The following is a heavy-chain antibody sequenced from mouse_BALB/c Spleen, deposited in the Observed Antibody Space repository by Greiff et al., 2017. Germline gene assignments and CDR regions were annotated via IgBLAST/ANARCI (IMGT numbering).Heavy chain of an antibody. CDR2: IWSDGST. CDR3: ARHRYDGYAMDY. CDR1: GFSLTSYG. Sequence: QVQLKQSGPDLVAPSQSLSITCTVSGFSLTSYGVHWVRQPPGKGLEWLVVIWSDGSTTYNSALKSRLSISKDNSKSQVFLKMNSLQTDDTAMYYCARHRYDGYAMDYWGQGTSVTVSA. V-gene: IGHV2-6-2*01. D-gene: IGHD2-14*01. J-gene: IGHJ4*01.